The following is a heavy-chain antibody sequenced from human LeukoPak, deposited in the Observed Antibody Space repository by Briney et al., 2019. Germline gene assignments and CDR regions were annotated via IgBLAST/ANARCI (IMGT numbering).Heavy chain of an antibody. Sequence: VASVKVSCKASGYTFTSYYMHWVRQAPGQGLEWMGIINPSGGSTSYAQKFQGRVTMTRDMSTSTVYMELSSLRSEDTAVYYCAIGYCRGGSCDDEPGDAFDIWGQGTMVAVSS. CDR2: INPSGGST. CDR3: AIGYCRGGSCDDEPGDAFDI. J-gene: IGHJ3*02. D-gene: IGHD2-15*01. V-gene: IGHV1-46*01. CDR1: GYTFTSYY.